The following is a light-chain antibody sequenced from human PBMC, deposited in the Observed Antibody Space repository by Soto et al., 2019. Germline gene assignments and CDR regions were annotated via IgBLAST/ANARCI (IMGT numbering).Light chain of an antibody. V-gene: IGKV3-20*01. CDR3: QQYGSSPLMYT. CDR2: GAS. J-gene: IGKJ2*01. Sequence: EIVLTQSPGTLSLSPGERATLSCRASQSVSSNYLAWYQQKPGQAPRLLIYGASSRATGIPDRFSGSGSGTDFTLTISRLEPEDFAVYYCQQYGSSPLMYTFGLGTKLEIK. CDR1: QSVSSNY.